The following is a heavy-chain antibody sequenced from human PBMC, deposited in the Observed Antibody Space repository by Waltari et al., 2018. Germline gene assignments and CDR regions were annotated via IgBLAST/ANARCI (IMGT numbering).Heavy chain of an antibody. V-gene: IGHV5-51*01. CDR1: GGSISSYY. CDR2: IYPGDSDT. CDR3: ARPDRHQGAIST. Sequence: VQLQESGPGLVKPSETLSLTCPVSGGSISSYYWSWTRQPAGKGLEWMGIIYPGDSDTRYSPSFQGQVTISADKSISTAYLQWSSLKASDTAMYYCARPDRHQGAISTWGQGALVTVSS. D-gene: IGHD1-26*01. J-gene: IGHJ4*02.